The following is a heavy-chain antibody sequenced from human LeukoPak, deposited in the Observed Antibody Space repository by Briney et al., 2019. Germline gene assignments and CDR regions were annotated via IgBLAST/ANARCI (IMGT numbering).Heavy chain of an antibody. D-gene: IGHD3-22*01. V-gene: IGHV3-23*01. CDR2: ISDSGGST. Sequence: AGSLRLSCAASGFTFSSYAMSWVRQAPGKGLEWVSPISDSGGSTYYADSVKGRFTISRDNSKNTLYLQMNSLRAEDTAVYYCAKDPVESNHDSSGYYVDFWGQGTLVTVSS. CDR1: GFTFSSYA. J-gene: IGHJ4*02. CDR3: AKDPVESNHDSSGYYVDF.